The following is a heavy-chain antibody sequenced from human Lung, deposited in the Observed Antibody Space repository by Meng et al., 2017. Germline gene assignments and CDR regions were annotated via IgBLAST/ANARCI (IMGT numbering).Heavy chain of an antibody. CDR1: GYTFTGYY. J-gene: IGHJ4*02. Sequence: QVQLVQSGAEVKKPGALVKVSCKASGYTFTGYYMHWVRQDPGQGLEWMGRINPNSGGTNYAQKFQGRVTMTRDTSISTAYMELSRLRSDDTAVYYCASYCGGDCYSSIHYWGQGTLVAVSS. V-gene: IGHV1-2*06. CDR3: ASYCGGDCYSSIHY. D-gene: IGHD2-21*02. CDR2: INPNSGGT.